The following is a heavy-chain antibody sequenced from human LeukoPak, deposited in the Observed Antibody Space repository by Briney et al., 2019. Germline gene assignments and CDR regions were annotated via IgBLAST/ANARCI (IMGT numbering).Heavy chain of an antibody. J-gene: IGHJ3*02. Sequence: SETLSLTCAVSGGSISSSNWWSWVRRPPGKGLEWIGEIYHSGSTNYNPSLKSRVTISVDKSKNQFSLKLSSVTAADTAVYYCARAPGSPWGVDAFDIWGQGTMVTVSS. CDR2: IYHSGST. CDR3: ARAPGSPWGVDAFDI. D-gene: IGHD3-10*01. V-gene: IGHV4-4*02. CDR1: GGSISSSNW.